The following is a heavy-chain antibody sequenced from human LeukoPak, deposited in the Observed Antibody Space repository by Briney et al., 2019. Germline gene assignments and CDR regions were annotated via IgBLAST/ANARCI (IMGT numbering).Heavy chain of an antibody. J-gene: IGHJ6*02. Sequence: SETLSLTRTVSGGSISSYYWSWIRQPPGKGLEWIGYIYYSGSTNYNPSLKSRVTISVDTSKNQFSLKLSSVTAADTAVYYCARDEDGDYGYGMDVWGQGTTVTVSS. CDR3: ARDEDGDYGYGMDV. V-gene: IGHV4-59*01. CDR2: IYYSGST. D-gene: IGHD4-17*01. CDR1: GGSISSYY.